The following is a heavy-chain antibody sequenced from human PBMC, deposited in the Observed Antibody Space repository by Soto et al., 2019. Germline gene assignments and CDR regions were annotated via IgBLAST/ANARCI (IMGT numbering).Heavy chain of an antibody. CDR3: ARDQGMASSGPFDY. D-gene: IGHD6-13*01. Sequence: SETLSLTCTVSGDSISNYYWSWIRQAPGKGLEWIGFIYHSGNTNYNPSLKSRVTMSIDTSKSQFSPKLNSVTAADTAVYYCARDQGMASSGPFDYWGPGTLVTGS. CDR2: IYHSGNT. J-gene: IGHJ4*02. CDR1: GDSISNYY. V-gene: IGHV4-59*01.